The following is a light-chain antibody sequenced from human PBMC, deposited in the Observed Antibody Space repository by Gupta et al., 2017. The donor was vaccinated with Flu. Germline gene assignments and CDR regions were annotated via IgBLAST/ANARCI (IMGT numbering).Light chain of an antibody. CDR3: CSYGGSKF. CDR1: SSDVGGYNY. Sequence: SALTQPPSASGSPGQSVTISCTGTSSDVGGYNYVSWYQQHPGKAPKLIIYEVNKRPSGVPDRFSGSKSGNTASLTVSGILAEDEADYYCCSYGGSKFFGGGTKRTVL. J-gene: IGLJ2*01. V-gene: IGLV2-8*01. CDR2: EVN.